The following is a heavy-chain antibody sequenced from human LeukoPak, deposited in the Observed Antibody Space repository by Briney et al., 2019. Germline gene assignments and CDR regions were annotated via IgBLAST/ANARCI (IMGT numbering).Heavy chain of an antibody. V-gene: IGHV4-34*01. J-gene: IGHJ4*02. CDR1: GASITSYY. CDR2: INHSGST. CDR3: ARGIRRHYYGSGSYYNTGRRIGDYFDY. Sequence: SETLSLTCTVSGASITSYYRSWIRQPPGKGLEWIGEINHSGSTNYSPSLKSRVTISVDTSKNQFSLKLSSVTAADTAVYYCARGIRRHYYGSGSYYNTGRRIGDYFDYWGQGSLVTVSS. D-gene: IGHD3-10*01.